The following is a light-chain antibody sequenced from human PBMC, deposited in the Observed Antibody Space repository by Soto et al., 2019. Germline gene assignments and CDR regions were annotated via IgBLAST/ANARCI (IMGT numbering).Light chain of an antibody. CDR1: QSAISN. V-gene: IGKV3-15*01. J-gene: IGKJ4*01. CDR3: HQYYKLPLT. Sequence: EIVMTQSPATLSVSQGERVTLSCRASQSAISNLAWYQQKPGQTPRLLIYDASTRATDIPARFSGSGSGTDFTLTISSLLSEDFAVYYCHQYYKLPLTFGGGTKVDI. CDR2: DAS.